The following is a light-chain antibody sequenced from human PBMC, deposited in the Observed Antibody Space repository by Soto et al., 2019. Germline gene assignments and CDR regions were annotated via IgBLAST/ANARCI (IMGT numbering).Light chain of an antibody. J-gene: IGKJ4*01. CDR2: DAS. CDR1: QSVFSS. CDR3: HHRSNWPLT. Sequence: PGERATLSCRASQSVFSSLAWYQQKPGQAPRLLIYDASTRATAIPARFRGSGSGTDFTLTISSLEPEDFAVYYCHHRSNWPLTFGGGTKVEIK. V-gene: IGKV3-11*01.